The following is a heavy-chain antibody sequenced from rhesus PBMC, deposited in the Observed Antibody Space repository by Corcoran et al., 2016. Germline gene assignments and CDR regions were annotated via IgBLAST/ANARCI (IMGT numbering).Heavy chain of an antibody. D-gene: IGHD2-21*01. CDR3: AAVEVEYCTGSGCYWNYFDY. V-gene: IGHV1-70*01. J-gene: IGHJ4*01. CDR1: GYIFTSYA. Sequence: QEQLVQSGAEVKKPGASVKVSCKASGYIFTSYAISWLRQAPGQGFEWMGGIHLGYVSTSYEQKFPGRVTITAVMSTSTVYMELSSLRSEDMAVYYCAAVEVEYCTGSGCYWNYFDYWGQGALVTVSS. CDR2: IHLGYVST.